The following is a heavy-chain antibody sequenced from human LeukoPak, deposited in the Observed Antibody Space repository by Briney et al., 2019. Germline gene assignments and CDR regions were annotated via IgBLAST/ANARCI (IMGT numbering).Heavy chain of an antibody. Sequence: PGGSLRLSCAASGFTFSSYGMHWVRQAPGQGLEWMGWINPNSGGTNYAQKFQGRVTMTRDTSISTAYMELSRLRSDDTAVYYCARYCYGPGRNYWGQGTLVTVSS. CDR2: INPNSGGT. CDR1: GFTFSSYG. D-gene: IGHD3-10*01. V-gene: IGHV1-2*02. J-gene: IGHJ4*02. CDR3: ARYCYGPGRNY.